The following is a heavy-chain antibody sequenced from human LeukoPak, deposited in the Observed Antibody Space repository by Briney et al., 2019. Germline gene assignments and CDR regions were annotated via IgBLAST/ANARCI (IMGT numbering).Heavy chain of an antibody. CDR3: GTYCSSTSCATDY. CDR2: ISSNGGST. Sequence: GGSLRPSCAASGFTFSSYAMHWVRQAPGKGLEYVSAISSNGGSTYYANSVKGRFTISRDNSKNTLYLQMGSLRAEDMAVYYCGTYCSSTSCATDYWGQGTLVTVSS. D-gene: IGHD2-2*01. CDR1: GFTFSSYA. V-gene: IGHV3-64*01. J-gene: IGHJ4*02.